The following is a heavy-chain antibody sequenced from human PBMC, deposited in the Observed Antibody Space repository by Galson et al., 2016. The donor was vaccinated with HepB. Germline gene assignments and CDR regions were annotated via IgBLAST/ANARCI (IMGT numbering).Heavy chain of an antibody. D-gene: IGHD6-19*01. CDR3: ARDPAGSGWFDY. Sequence: SETLSLTCTVSGGSIRVYYWSWIRQPPGKGLEWIGDISYSGPTNYNPSLKSRVAISLDTPKNQFSLSLSSVTAADTAIYYCARDPAGSGWFDYWGQGTLVTVSS. CDR2: ISYSGPT. V-gene: IGHV4-59*01. CDR1: GGSIRVYY. J-gene: IGHJ4*02.